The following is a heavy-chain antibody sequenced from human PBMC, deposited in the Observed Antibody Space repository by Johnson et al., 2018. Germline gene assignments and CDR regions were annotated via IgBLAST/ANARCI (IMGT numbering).Heavy chain of an antibody. CDR2: IYYSGST. Sequence: QVQLQESGPGLVKXSETLSLTCTVSGGSISSYYWAWIRQPPGKGLEWIGSIYYSGSTYYNPSLKSRATISVNTSKNQFSLKLSSMTAADTAVYHCAIVESFNWFDSWGQGTLVTVSS. J-gene: IGHJ5*01. CDR3: AIVESFNWFDS. CDR1: GGSISSYY. V-gene: IGHV4-39*07. D-gene: IGHD3-10*01.